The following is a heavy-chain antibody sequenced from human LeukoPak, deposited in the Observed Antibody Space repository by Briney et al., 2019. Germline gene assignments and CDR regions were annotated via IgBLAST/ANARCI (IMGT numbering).Heavy chain of an antibody. D-gene: IGHD3-10*01. CDR2: IYYSGST. Sequence: SETLSLTCAVSGGSISSSNWWSWVRQPPGKGLEWIGEIYYSGSTNYNPSLKSRVTISVDKYKNQFSLKLSSMTAADTAVYYCARKDYGSYYNEGRPFDYWGQGTLVTVSS. CDR1: GGSISSSNW. CDR3: ARKDYGSYYNEGRPFDY. J-gene: IGHJ4*02. V-gene: IGHV4-4*02.